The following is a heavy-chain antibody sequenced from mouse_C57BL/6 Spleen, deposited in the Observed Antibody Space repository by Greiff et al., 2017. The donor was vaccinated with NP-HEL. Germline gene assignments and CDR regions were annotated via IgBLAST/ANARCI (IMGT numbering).Heavy chain of an antibody. CDR1: GFSLTSYG. V-gene: IGHV2-5*01. CDR3: AKNLYYDYDGFAY. Sequence: VQLQQSGPGLVQPSQSLSITCTVSGFSLTSYGVHWVRQSPGKGLEWLGVIWRGGSTDYNAAFMSRLSITKDNSKSQVFFKMNSLQADDTAIYYCAKNLYYDYDGFAYWGQGTLVTVSA. CDR2: IWRGGST. J-gene: IGHJ3*01. D-gene: IGHD2-4*01.